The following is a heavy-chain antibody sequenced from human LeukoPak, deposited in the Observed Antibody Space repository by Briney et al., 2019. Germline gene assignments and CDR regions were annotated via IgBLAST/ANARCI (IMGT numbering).Heavy chain of an antibody. D-gene: IGHD5-12*01. Sequence: PGGSLRLSCPASGFTFSSYAMSWVRQAPGKGLEWVSAISGSGGSTYYADSMKGRFTISRDNSKNTPYLQMNSLRAEDTAVYYCATKGYSGYDPFDYWGQGTLVTVSS. J-gene: IGHJ4*02. CDR1: GFTFSSYA. V-gene: IGHV3-23*01. CDR2: ISGSGGST. CDR3: ATKGYSGYDPFDY.